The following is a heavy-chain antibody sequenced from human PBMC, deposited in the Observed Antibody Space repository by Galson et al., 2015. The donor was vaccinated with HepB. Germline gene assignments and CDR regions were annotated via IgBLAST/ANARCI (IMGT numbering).Heavy chain of an antibody. CDR1: GYIFTSYH. D-gene: IGHD5-12*01. CDR2: IHPSGGST. J-gene: IGHJ4*02. Sequence: SVKVSCKASGYIFTSYHIHWVRQAPGQGLEWMGIIHPSGGSTIYAQKFQGRVTMTRDTSTDTVFMELSSLRSEDTAVYYCARDGYRGYVEFDHWGQGTLVTVSS. CDR3: ARDGYRGYVEFDH. V-gene: IGHV1-46*03.